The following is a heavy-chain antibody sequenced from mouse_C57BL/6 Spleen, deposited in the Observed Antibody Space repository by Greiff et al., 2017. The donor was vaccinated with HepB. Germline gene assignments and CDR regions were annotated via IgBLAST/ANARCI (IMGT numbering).Heavy chain of an antibody. CDR1: GFTFSSYA. CDR3: ARDPFYGSSYAYWYFDV. Sequence: DVMLVESGGGLVKPGGSLKLSCAASGFTFSSYAMSWVRQTPEKRLEWVATISDGGSYTYYPDNVKGRFTISRDNAKNNLYLQMSHLKSEDTAMYYCARDPFYGSSYAYWYFDVWGTGTTVTVSS. J-gene: IGHJ1*03. D-gene: IGHD1-1*01. V-gene: IGHV5-4*01. CDR2: ISDGGSYT.